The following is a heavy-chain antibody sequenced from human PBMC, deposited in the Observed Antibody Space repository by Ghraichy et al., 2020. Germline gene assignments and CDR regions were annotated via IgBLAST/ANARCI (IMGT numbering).Heavy chain of an antibody. CDR3: TRGLSLVREFDS. J-gene: IGHJ4*02. Sequence: XGSLRLSCAASGFAFSTYAIHWVRQAPGKGPEWVAVISAAGILKFYADSMKGRLTMSRDDTYNTAYLQLYSLRPEDTGVYYCTRGLSLVREFDSWGRGATVTVSS. CDR1: GFAFSTYA. V-gene: IGHV3-30-3*01. CDR2: ISAAGILK. D-gene: IGHD3-10*01.